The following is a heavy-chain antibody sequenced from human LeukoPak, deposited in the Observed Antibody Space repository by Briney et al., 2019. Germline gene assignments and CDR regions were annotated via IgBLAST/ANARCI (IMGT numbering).Heavy chain of an antibody. CDR2: IYSGGST. D-gene: IGHD4-17*01. CDR3: AGTTVTYPYGMDV. CDR1: GFTVSSNY. J-gene: IGHJ6*02. V-gene: IGHV3-53*01. Sequence: RGGSLRLSCAASGFTVSSNYMSWVRQAPGKGLEWVSVIYSGGSTYYADSVKGRFTISRDNSKNTLYLQMNSLRAEDTAVYYCAGTTVTYPYGMDVWGQGTTVTASS.